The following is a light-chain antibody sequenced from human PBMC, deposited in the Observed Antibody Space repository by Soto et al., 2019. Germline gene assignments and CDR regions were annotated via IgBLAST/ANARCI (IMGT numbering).Light chain of an antibody. V-gene: IGKV1-5*03. Sequence: DIQMTQSPSTLSASVGDRVTITCRASQSISSWLAWYQQKPGKAPPLLIYKASTLESGVPSRFSGSGSGTEFTLTISSLQPDDCATYYCQQYNSYSQTFGQGTRLEIK. CDR2: KAS. J-gene: IGKJ2*01. CDR1: QSISSW. CDR3: QQYNSYSQT.